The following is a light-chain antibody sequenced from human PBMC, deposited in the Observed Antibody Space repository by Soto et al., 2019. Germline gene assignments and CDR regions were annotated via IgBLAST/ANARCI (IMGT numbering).Light chain of an antibody. V-gene: IGKV3-20*01. Sequence: VWTQSPGTLSLSPGERATLSFMASQSVSSSYLAWYQQKPGQAPRLLIYGASSRATGIPDRFSGSGSGTDFTLTISRLEPEDFAVYYCQQDGSSPTWTFGQGTKVAIK. CDR3: QQDGSSPTWT. CDR1: QSVSSSY. J-gene: IGKJ1*01. CDR2: GAS.